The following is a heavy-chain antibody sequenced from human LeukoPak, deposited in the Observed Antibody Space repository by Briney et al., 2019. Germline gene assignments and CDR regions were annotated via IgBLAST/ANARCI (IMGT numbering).Heavy chain of an antibody. D-gene: IGHD5-18*01. CDR2: IYPGDSDT. Sequence: GESLKISCKGSGYSFTSYWIGWVRQMPGKGLEWMGIIYPGDSDTRYSPSFQGQVTISADKSISTAYLQWSSLKASDTAMYYCARESDYVDTAMVSGWFDPWGQGTLVTVSS. J-gene: IGHJ5*02. CDR1: GYSFTSYW. V-gene: IGHV5-51*01. CDR3: ARESDYVDTAMVSGWFDP.